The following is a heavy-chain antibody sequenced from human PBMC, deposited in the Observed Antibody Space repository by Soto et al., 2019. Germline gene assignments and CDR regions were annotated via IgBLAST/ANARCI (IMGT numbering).Heavy chain of an antibody. D-gene: IGHD1-26*01. CDR1: GGSISSYY. CDR3: ARGAATASDY. J-gene: IGHJ4*02. CDR2: IYYSGST. Sequence: QVQLQESGPGLVKPSETLSLTCTVSGGSISSYYWSWIRQPPGKGLEWIGYIYYSGSTNYNPSLKSRVTVSVDTSKNQFALKLSSLSAADTAVYYCARGAATASDYWGQGTLVTVSS. V-gene: IGHV4-59*01.